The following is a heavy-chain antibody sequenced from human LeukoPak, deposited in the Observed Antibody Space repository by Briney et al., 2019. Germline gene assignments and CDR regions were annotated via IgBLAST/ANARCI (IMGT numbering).Heavy chain of an antibody. V-gene: IGHV4-39*07. CDR2: IYYSGST. J-gene: IGHJ6*03. CDR3: ARAKMGGDYYYMDV. Sequence: SETLSLTCTVSGGSISSSSYYWGWIRQPPGKELEWIGSIYYSGSTYYNPSLKSRVTISVDTSKNQFSLKLSSVTAADTAVYFCARAKMGGDYYYMDVWGKGTTVTVSS. CDR1: GGSISSSSYY. D-gene: IGHD3-16*01.